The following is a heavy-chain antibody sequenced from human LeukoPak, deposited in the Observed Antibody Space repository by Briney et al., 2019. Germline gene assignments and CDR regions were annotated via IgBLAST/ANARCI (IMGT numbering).Heavy chain of an antibody. Sequence: PGGSLRLSCAASGFTFSSYSMNWVRQAPGKGLEWVSSISSSSSYIYYADSVKGRFTISRDNAKNSLYLQMNSLRAEDTAVYYCARDGVRYHYDSSGYPPGSWYFDLWGRGTLVTVSS. V-gene: IGHV3-21*01. CDR1: GFTFSSYS. CDR3: ARDGVRYHYDSSGYPPGSWYFDL. J-gene: IGHJ2*01. CDR2: ISSSSSYI. D-gene: IGHD3-22*01.